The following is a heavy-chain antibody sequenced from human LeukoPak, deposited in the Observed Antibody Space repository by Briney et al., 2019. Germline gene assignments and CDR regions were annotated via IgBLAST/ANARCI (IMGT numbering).Heavy chain of an antibody. Sequence: GGSLRLSCAASGFTLRSYDMSWVRQAPGKGLEWVAATSGSGVNSYYADSVKGRFTISRDNSKNTLYLQMNSLRAEDTAVYYCAKDLELRPLYYYDSSGYRRDDPPGGAFDIWGQGTMVTVSS. J-gene: IGHJ3*02. D-gene: IGHD3-22*01. CDR1: GFTLRSYD. CDR2: TSGSGVNS. V-gene: IGHV3-23*01. CDR3: AKDLELRPLYYYDSSGYRRDDPPGGAFDI.